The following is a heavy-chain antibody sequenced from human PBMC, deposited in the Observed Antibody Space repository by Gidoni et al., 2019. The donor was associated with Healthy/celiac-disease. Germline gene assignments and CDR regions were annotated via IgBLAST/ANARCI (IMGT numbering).Heavy chain of an antibody. D-gene: IGHD3-22*01. CDR2: ISNSCSTI. CDR1: GFTFSSYD. V-gene: IGHV3-48*03. J-gene: IGHJ3*02. CDR3: ARDLVYYDSSGYGGGDAFDI. Sequence: VQLVESGGGLVQPGGSLRLSFAASGFTFSSYDMNRVRQAPGRGLEGVLYISNSCSTIYYADAVKGRFTISRDNAKNSLYLQMNSRRAEDTAVYYCARDLVYYDSSGYGGGDAFDIWGQGTMVTVSS.